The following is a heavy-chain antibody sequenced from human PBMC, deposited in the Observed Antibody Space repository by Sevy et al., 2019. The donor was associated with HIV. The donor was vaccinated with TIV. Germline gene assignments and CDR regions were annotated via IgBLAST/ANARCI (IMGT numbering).Heavy chain of an antibody. CDR2: IWSDGAYQ. CDR1: GFTFSNYA. D-gene: IGHD3-22*01. J-gene: IGHJ4*02. CDR3: ARGGYYYDNAAYYALDS. V-gene: IGHV3-33*01. Sequence: GGSLTLSCAATGFTFSNYAMHWVRQAPGKGLKWVAIIWSDGAYQYHGDSVKGRFTISRDNSKNTLYLQMNNVRVEDTAVYYCARGGYYYDNAAYYALDSWGQRTLVTVSS.